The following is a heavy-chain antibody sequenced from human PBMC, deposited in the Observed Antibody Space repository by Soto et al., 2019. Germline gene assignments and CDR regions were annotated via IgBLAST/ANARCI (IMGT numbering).Heavy chain of an antibody. Sequence: PGGSLRLSCAASGFTFSSYAMSWVRQAPGKGLEWVSAISGSGGSTYYADSVKGRFTISRDNSKNTLYLQMNSLRAEDTAVYYCAKVEGDIVVVVAATLDYWGQGTLVTVSS. CDR2: ISGSGGST. V-gene: IGHV3-23*01. CDR3: AKVEGDIVVVVAATLDY. CDR1: GFTFSSYA. J-gene: IGHJ4*02. D-gene: IGHD2-15*01.